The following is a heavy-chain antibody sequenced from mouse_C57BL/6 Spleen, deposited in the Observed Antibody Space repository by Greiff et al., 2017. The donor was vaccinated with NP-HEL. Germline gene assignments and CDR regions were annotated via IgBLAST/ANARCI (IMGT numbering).Heavy chain of an antibody. Sequence: QVQLQQSGAELARPGASVKMSCKASGYTFTSYTMHWVNQRPGQGLEWIGYINPSSGYTKYNQKFKDKATLTADKSSSTAYMQLSSLTSEDSAVYYCAREDYYGSSSYYFDYWGQGTTLTVSS. CDR2: INPSSGYT. D-gene: IGHD1-1*01. CDR1: GYTFTSYT. J-gene: IGHJ2*01. V-gene: IGHV1-4*01. CDR3: AREDYYGSSSYYFDY.